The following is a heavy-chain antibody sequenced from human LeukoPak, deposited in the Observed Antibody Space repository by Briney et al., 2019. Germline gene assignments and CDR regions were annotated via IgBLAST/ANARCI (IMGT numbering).Heavy chain of an antibody. CDR1: GYTFTGYY. V-gene: IGHV1-2*02. CDR3: ARDRYYYDSSGYPGH. CDR2: INPNSGGT. J-gene: IGHJ4*02. D-gene: IGHD3-22*01. Sequence: ASVKVSCKASGYTFTGYYMHWVRQAPGQGLEWMGWINPNSGGTNYAQKCQGRVTMTRDTSISTAYMELSRLRSDDTAVYYCARDRYYYDSSGYPGHWGQGTLVTVSS.